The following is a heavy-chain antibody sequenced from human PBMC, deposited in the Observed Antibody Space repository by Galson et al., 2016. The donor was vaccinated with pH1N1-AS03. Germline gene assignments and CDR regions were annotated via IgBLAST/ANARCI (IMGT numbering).Heavy chain of an antibody. V-gene: IGHV3-49*04. D-gene: IGHD3-16*01. Sequence: SLRLSCAASGFTFSDHAIVWVRQAPGKGLEWVGFIRSKAHSGTPEYAASVNGRFTISRDDSESIAYLQMDSLKIEDTGVYYCTRDSRYSDIWHGPFGALDYWGQGTLVTVSS. CDR3: TRDSRYSDIWHGPFGALDY. CDR2: IRSKAHSGTP. CDR1: GFTFSDHA. J-gene: IGHJ4*02.